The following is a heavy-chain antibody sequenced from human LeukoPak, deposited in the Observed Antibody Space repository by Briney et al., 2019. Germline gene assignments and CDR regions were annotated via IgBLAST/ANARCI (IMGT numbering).Heavy chain of an antibody. CDR3: ARLSAVVVPAY. J-gene: IGHJ4*02. V-gene: IGHV1-2*02. CDR1: GYTFTGYY. Sequence: GASVKVSCKASGYTFTGYYIHWVRQAPGQGLEWMGWINPNSGGTNYAQKFQGRVTMTRDTSISTAYMELSRLRPDDTAVYYCARLSAVVVPAYWGQGTLVTVSS. D-gene: IGHD2-2*01. CDR2: INPNSGGT.